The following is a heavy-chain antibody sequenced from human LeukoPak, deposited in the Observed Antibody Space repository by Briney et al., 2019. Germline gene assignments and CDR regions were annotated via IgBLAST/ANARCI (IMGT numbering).Heavy chain of an antibody. V-gene: IGHV4-39*07. Sequence: GSLRLSCAASGFTFSSYWMSWVRQPPGKGLEWIGSIYYSGSTYYNPSLKSRVTISVDTSKNQFSLKLSSVTAADTAVYYCARGLSDAFDIWGQGTMVTVSS. CDR3: ARGLSDAFDI. CDR1: GFTFSSYW. J-gene: IGHJ3*02. CDR2: IYYSGST.